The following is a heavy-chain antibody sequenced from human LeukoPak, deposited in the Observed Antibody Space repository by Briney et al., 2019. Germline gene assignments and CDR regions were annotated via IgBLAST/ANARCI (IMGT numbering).Heavy chain of an antibody. CDR2: INPNSGGT. Sequence: GASVKVSCKASGGTFSSYAISWVRQAPGQGLEWMGWINPNSGGTNYAQKFQGRVTMTRDTSISTAYMELSRLRSDDTAVYYCARAQGPVATPDYWGQETLVTVSS. J-gene: IGHJ4*02. V-gene: IGHV1-2*02. CDR1: GGTFSSYA. D-gene: IGHD5-12*01. CDR3: ARAQGPVATPDY.